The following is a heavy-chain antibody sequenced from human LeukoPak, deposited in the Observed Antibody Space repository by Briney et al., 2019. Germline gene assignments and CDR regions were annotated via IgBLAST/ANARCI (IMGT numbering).Heavy chain of an antibody. CDR2: IWYDGSNK. V-gene: IGHV3-33*08. Sequence: GGSLRLSCAASGFTLSTYWMHWVRQAPGKGLVWVAVIWYDGSNKYYSDSVKGRFTISRDNSKNTLYLQMNSLRAEDTAVYYCARGGYYDSRAEDAFDIWGQGTMVTVSS. CDR3: ARGGYYDSRAEDAFDI. CDR1: GFTLSTYW. J-gene: IGHJ3*02. D-gene: IGHD3-22*01.